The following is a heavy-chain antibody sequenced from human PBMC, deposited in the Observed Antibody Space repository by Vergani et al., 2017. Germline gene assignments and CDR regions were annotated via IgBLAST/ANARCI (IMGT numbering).Heavy chain of an antibody. CDR1: GYTFTSYG. J-gene: IGHJ6*03. V-gene: IGHV1-69*13. Sequence: QVQLVQSGAEVKKPGASVKVSCKASGYTFTSYGISWVRQAPGQGLEWMGGIIPIFGTANYAQKFQGRVTITADESTSTAYMELSSLRSEDTAVYYCAIGYCSSTSCRGYYYYMDVWGKGTTVTVSS. D-gene: IGHD2-2*01. CDR2: IIPIFGTA. CDR3: AIGYCSSTSCRGYYYYMDV.